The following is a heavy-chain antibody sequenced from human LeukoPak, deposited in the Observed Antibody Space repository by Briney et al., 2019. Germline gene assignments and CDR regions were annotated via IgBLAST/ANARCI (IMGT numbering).Heavy chain of an antibody. CDR1: GFTFSSYA. J-gene: IGHJ4*02. CDR2: ISGSGGST. V-gene: IGHV3-23*01. D-gene: IGHD3-10*01. Sequence: GGSLRLSCAASGFTFSSYAMSWVRQAPGKGLEWVSGISGSGGSTYYADSVKGRFTISRDNSKNTLYLQMNSLRAEDTAVYYCAKSYDSGTFPPGYWGQGTLVTVSS. CDR3: AKSYDSGTFPPGY.